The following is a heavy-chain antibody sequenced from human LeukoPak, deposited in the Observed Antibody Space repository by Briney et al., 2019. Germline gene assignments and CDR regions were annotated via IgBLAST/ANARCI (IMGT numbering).Heavy chain of an antibody. V-gene: IGHV3-11*04. CDR3: ARDWRDSSGKFPNDAFDI. CDR1: GFTFSDNY. D-gene: IGHD3-22*01. J-gene: IGHJ3*02. Sequence: PGGSLRLSCAASGFTFSDNYMSWIRQAPGKGLEWVSYISSSGSIYYADSVKGRFTISRGNAKNSLYLQMNSLRAEDTAVYYCARDWRDSSGKFPNDAFDIWGQGTMVTVSS. CDR2: ISSSGSI.